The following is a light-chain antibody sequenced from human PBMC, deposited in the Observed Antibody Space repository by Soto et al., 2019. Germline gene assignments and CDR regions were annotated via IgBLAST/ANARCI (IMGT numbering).Light chain of an antibody. CDR3: QQGHNWPLT. V-gene: IGKV3-15*01. Sequence: EIVMTQSPATLSVSPGERATLSCRASQSISTELAWYQQKPGQPPRLLIYSASTRATGGPARFTGSGSGSEFTLTMCGLQSEDFAVYYCQQGHNWPLTFGQGTRLEI. CDR1: QSISTE. J-gene: IGKJ2*01. CDR2: SAS.